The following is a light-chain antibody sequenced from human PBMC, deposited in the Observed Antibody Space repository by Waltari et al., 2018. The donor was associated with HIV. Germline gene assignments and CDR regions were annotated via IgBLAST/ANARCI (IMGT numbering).Light chain of an antibody. J-gene: IGKJ5*01. Sequence: ELVLTQSPGTLSLSPGERATLPCRASHSVSNNYFVWYQPKPGQAPSLLIYGASRRTTGITDRLSGSASGTDFTLTISRLEPEDIAVYYCKQHGVSPITFGQGKRRETK. CDR1: HSVSNNY. V-gene: IGKV3-20*01. CDR3: KQHGVSPIT. CDR2: GAS.